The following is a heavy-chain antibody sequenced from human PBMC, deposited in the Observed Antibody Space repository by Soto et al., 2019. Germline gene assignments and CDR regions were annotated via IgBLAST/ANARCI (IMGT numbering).Heavy chain of an antibody. CDR1: SESLSGYY. J-gene: IGHJ4*02. Sequence: QVQLQQWGAGLLKPSETLSLTCAVNSESLSGYYWSWIRQSPGKGLEWIGEIDGSGNTNYNPSLRSRDATSVDTSKNHFSLNLNSVSAADSAAYYCVGARGRLVGFDYWGQGTLVTVSS. D-gene: IGHD1-26*01. CDR2: IDGSGNT. V-gene: IGHV4-34*01. CDR3: VGARGRLVGFDY.